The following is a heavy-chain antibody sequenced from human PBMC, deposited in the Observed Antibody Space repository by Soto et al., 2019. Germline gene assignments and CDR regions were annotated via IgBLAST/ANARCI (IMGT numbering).Heavy chain of an antibody. CDR1: GFTFSSNY. CDR2: IYSCGST. Sequence: GGSLRLSCAASGFTFSSNYMSWVRQAPGKGLEWVSVIYSCGSTYYADSVKGRFNISRDNSKNTLYLQMNSLRAEDTAVYYCARIIAFYFDYWGQGTLVTVSS. D-gene: IGHD3-10*01. V-gene: IGHV3-53*01. CDR3: ARIIAFYFDY. J-gene: IGHJ4*02.